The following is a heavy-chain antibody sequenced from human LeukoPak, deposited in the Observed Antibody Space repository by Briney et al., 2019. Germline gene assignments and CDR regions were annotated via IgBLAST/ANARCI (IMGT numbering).Heavy chain of an antibody. J-gene: IGHJ4*02. Sequence: SETLSLTCAVYGGSFSGYYWSWIRQPPGKGLEWIWEINHSGSTNYNPSLKSRVTISVDTSKNQFSLKLSSVTAADTAVYYCARGFGPRYYYGSGTDYWGQGTLVTVSS. CDR1: GGSFSGYY. CDR2: INHSGST. CDR3: ARGFGPRYYYGSGTDY. V-gene: IGHV4-34*01. D-gene: IGHD3-10*01.